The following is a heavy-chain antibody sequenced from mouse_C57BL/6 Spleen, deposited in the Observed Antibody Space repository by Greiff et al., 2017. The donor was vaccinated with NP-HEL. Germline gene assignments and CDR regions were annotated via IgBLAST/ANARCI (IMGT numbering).Heavy chain of an antibody. CDR2: ISSGGSYT. Sequence: EVKLVESGGDLVKPGGSLKLSCAASGFTFSSYGMSWVRQTPDKRLEWVATISSGGSYTSYPDSVKGRFTISRDNAKNTLYLQMSSLKSEDTAMYYCARHDSSGSPWFAYWGQGTLVTVSA. J-gene: IGHJ3*01. V-gene: IGHV5-6*01. CDR3: ARHDSSGSPWFAY. CDR1: GFTFSSYG. D-gene: IGHD3-2*02.